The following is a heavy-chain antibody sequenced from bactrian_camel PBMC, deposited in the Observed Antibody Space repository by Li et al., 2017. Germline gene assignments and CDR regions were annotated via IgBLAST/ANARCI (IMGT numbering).Heavy chain of an antibody. Sequence: HVQLVESGGGLVQPGGSLTLSCVASGFRFSNSDMSWVRQAPGKGLEWVSTITGDGTNTYYADFVKGRFAISRDDAKSTVYLQMNSLRPEDTAVYYLTTVSESWFNYWGQGTQVTVS. V-gene: IGHV3-2*01. J-gene: IGHJ4*01. CDR1: GFRFSNSD. D-gene: IGHD1*01. CDR2: ITGDGTNT. CDR3: TTVSESWFNY.